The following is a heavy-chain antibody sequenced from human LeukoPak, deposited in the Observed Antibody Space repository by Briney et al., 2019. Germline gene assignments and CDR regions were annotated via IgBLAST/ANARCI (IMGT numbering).Heavy chain of an antibody. V-gene: IGHV3-13*01. J-gene: IGHJ5*02. Sequence: GGSLRLSCAASGFTFSSYDMRWVRQATGKGLEWVSAIGTAGDTYYPGSVKGRFTISRENAKNSLYLQMNSLRAGDTAVYYCARGNPGNWFDPWGQGTLVTVSS. CDR3: ARGNPGNWFDP. CDR2: IGTAGDT. CDR1: GFTFSSYD.